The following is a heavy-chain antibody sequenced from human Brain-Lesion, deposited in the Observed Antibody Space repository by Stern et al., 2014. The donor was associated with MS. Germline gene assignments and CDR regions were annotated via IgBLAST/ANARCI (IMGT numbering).Heavy chain of an antibody. CDR1: GFTFSTYW. J-gene: IGHJ5*02. CDR3: ARAHVDTWDWFDP. D-gene: IGHD5-18*01. Sequence: EDQLVVSGGDLVQPGGSLRLSCTASGFTFSTYWMHWVRQAPGKGLVWVSRINGDGSRTSYADSVKGRFTISRDNAKNTLYVQMNSLRVEDTAVYYCARAHVDTWDWFDPWGQGTLVTVSS. V-gene: IGHV3-74*02. CDR2: INGDGSRT.